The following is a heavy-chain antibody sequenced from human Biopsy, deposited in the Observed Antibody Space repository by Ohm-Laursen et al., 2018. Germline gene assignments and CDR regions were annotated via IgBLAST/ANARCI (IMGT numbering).Heavy chain of an antibody. CDR1: GFSFTSYT. J-gene: IGHJ6*02. CDR3: ASLGLVWFGELLSVPFGMDV. V-gene: IGHV3-21*01. CDR2: ITSRSGYK. Sequence: GSLRLSCTAAGFSFTSYTMNWVRQVPGKGLEWVPSITSRSGYKYYADSVKGRFTISRDNAKNSQYLQMNSLRAEDTAVYFCASLGLVWFGELLSVPFGMDVWGQGTTVTVSS. D-gene: IGHD3-10*01.